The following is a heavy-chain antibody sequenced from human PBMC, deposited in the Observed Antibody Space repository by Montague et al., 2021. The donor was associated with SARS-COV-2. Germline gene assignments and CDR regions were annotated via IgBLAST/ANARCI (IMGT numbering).Heavy chain of an antibody. Sequence: SDTLSLTCTVSGGSISSYYWSWIRQPPGKGLEWIGYIYYSGSTNYNPSLKSRVTISVDTSKNQFSLKLSSVTAADTAVYYCARASITMVRGVTRWYFDLWGRGTLVTVSS. J-gene: IGHJ2*01. D-gene: IGHD3-10*01. CDR3: ARASITMVRGVTRWYFDL. CDR2: IYYSGST. V-gene: IGHV4-59*07. CDR1: GGSISSYY.